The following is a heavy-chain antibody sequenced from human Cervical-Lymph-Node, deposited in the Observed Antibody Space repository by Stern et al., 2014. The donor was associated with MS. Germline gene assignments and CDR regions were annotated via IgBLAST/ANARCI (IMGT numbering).Heavy chain of an antibody. CDR3: TRDIGGAATGFDF. J-gene: IGHJ4*02. CDR1: GYTLSNHY. V-gene: IGHV1-46*01. Sequence: VQLVESGAAVKKPGTSVQVSCKASGYTLSNHYIHWVRQAPGQGLEWLGIISPSSGATNFAQTFQGRITMTRGTATSTFYMDLSSLKSEDTAVYFCTRDIGGAATGFDFWGQGTLVTVSS. D-gene: IGHD4/OR15-4a*01. CDR2: ISPSSGAT.